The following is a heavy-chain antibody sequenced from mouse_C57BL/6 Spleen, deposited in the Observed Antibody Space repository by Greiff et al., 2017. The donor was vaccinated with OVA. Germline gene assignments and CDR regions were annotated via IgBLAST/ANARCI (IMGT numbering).Heavy chain of an antibody. CDR1: GYTFTSYW. V-gene: IGHV1-50*01. CDR3: ARSLHYYAMDY. Sequence: VQLQQPGAELVKPGASVKLSCKASGYTFTSYWMQWVKQRPGQGLEWIGEIDPSDSYTNDNQKFKGKATLTVDTSSSTAYMQLSSLTSEDSAVYYCARSLHYYAMDYWGQGTSVTVSS. D-gene: IGHD6-2*01. J-gene: IGHJ4*01. CDR2: IDPSDSYT.